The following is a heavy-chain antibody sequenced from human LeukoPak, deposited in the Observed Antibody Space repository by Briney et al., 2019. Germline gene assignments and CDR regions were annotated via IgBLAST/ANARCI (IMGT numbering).Heavy chain of an antibody. CDR2: ISSSSSTI. CDR1: GFTFSSYS. D-gene: IGHD2-2*01. J-gene: IGHJ4*02. CDR3: AREAAYATGGFDY. V-gene: IGHV3-48*01. Sequence: PGGSLRLSCAASGFTFSSYSMNWVRQAPGKGLEWVSYISSSSSTIYYADSVKGRFTISRDNAKNSLHLQMNSLRAEDTAVYYCAREAAYATGGFDYWGQGTLVTVSS.